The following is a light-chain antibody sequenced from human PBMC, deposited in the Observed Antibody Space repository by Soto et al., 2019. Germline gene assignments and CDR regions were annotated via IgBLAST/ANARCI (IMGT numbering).Light chain of an antibody. CDR2: EGN. V-gene: IGLV2-23*01. Sequence: QAASVSGSPGQSITISCTGTSGDIGTYNLISWYQQYPGRAPKLIIFEGNKRPSGVSSRFSASKSGYTASLAISGLQAEDEADYHCCSYAGRSTVICGGGTQLTVL. J-gene: IGLJ2*01. CDR1: SGDIGTYNL. CDR3: CSYAGRSTVI.